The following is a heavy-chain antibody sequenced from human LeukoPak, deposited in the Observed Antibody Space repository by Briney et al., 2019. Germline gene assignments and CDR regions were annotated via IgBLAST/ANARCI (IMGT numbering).Heavy chain of an antibody. Sequence: GGSLRLSCAASGFTFSNYGIHWVRQAPGKGLEWVAVISYDGSNKYYADSVKGRFTVSRDNSKNTLYLQMNSLRAEDTAVYYCAKTASDGGSDYWGQGTLVTVSS. V-gene: IGHV3-30*18. CDR3: AKTASDGGSDY. CDR2: ISYDGSNK. D-gene: IGHD2-8*02. CDR1: GFTFSNYG. J-gene: IGHJ4*02.